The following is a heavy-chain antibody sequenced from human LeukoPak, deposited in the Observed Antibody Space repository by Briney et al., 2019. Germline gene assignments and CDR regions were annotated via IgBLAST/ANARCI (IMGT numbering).Heavy chain of an antibody. J-gene: IGHJ4*02. Sequence: SETLSLTCAVSGGSISSSNWWSWVRQPPGKGLEWMGEIYHSGSTNYNPSLESRVTISVDKSKNQFSLKLSSVTAADTAVYYCARVLIRDWSFDYWGQGTLVTVSS. CDR2: IYHSGST. D-gene: IGHD3-9*01. CDR3: ARVLIRDWSFDY. V-gene: IGHV4-4*02. CDR1: GGSISSSNW.